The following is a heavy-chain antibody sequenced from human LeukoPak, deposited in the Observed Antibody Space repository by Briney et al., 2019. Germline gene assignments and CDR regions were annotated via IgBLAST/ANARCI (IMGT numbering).Heavy chain of an antibody. Sequence: ASVKVSCKASGYTFTSYGISWVRQAPGQGLEWMGWINGNNDNPNYARELQGRVTVTTDTSTSTAYVELRSLSSDDTAVYYCARDELGTCRAGGCYYFDYWGQGTLVTVSS. D-gene: IGHD2-15*01. CDR3: ARDELGTCRAGGCYYFDY. CDR2: INGNNDNP. V-gene: IGHV1-18*04. J-gene: IGHJ4*02. CDR1: GYTFTSYG.